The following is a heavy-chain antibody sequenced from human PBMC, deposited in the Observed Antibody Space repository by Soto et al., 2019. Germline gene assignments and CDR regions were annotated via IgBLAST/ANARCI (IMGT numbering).Heavy chain of an antibody. J-gene: IGHJ4*02. D-gene: IGHD2-8*01. CDR2: IIPIFGTA. CDR3: ARGRRYCTNGVCSRGYYFHC. Sequence: ASVKVSCKASGGTFSSYAISWVRQAPGQGLEWMGGIIPIFGTANYAQKFQGRVTITADESTSTAYMELSSLRSDDTAVYYCARGRRYCTNGVCSRGYYFHCSGPGAILTVYS. V-gene: IGHV1-69*13. CDR1: GGTFSSYA.